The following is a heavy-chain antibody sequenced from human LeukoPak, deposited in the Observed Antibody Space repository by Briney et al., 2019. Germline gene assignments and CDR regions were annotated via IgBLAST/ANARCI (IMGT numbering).Heavy chain of an antibody. CDR3: ARTYYYDSSGYLFDY. Sequence: SVKVSCKASGGTFSSYAISWVRQAPGQGLEWMGGIILIFGTANYAQKFQSRVTITADESTSTAYMELSSLRSEDTAVYYCARTYYYDSSGYLFDYWGQGTLVTVSS. CDR1: GGTFSSYA. V-gene: IGHV1-69*01. CDR2: IILIFGTA. D-gene: IGHD3-22*01. J-gene: IGHJ4*02.